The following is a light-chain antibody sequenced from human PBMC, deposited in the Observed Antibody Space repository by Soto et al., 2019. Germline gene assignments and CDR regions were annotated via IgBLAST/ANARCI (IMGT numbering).Light chain of an antibody. J-gene: IGKJ1*01. CDR1: QSISSW. CDR3: QHSYSSPPWT. Sequence: DIQMTQSPSTLSASVGDRVTITCRASQSISSWLAWYQQKPGKAPKLLIYDASSLESGVPSRFSGSGSGRDFTLTISSLRPEDIATYFCQHSYSSPPWTFGQGTKVDIK. V-gene: IGKV1-5*01. CDR2: DAS.